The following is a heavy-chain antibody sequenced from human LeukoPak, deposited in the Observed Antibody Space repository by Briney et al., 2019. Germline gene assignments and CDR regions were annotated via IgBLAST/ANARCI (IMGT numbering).Heavy chain of an antibody. CDR3: AKSNYYDSSATFDY. J-gene: IGHJ4*02. Sequence: GGSLRLSCAASGVIVSDHYMSWVRQAPGKGLEWVSVSYSGGSTYYAESVKGRFTISRDNSKNTVYLQMNSLRAEDTAVYYCAKSNYYDSSATFDYWGQGTQVTVSS. V-gene: IGHV3-53*01. CDR2: SYSGGST. D-gene: IGHD3-22*01. CDR1: GVIVSDHY.